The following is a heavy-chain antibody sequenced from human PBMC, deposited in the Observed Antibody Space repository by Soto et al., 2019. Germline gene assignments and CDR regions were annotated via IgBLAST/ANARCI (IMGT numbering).Heavy chain of an antibody. CDR2: IYYSGST. CDR3: ARAGTSVSIFDY. J-gene: IGHJ4*02. Sequence: SETLSLTCTVSGGSISSYYWSWIRQPPGKGLEWIGYIYYSGSTNYNPSLKSRVTISVDTSKNQFSLKLSSVTAADTAVYYCARAGTSVSIFDYWGQGTLVTVSS. V-gene: IGHV4-59*01. D-gene: IGHD3-10*01. CDR1: GGSISSYY.